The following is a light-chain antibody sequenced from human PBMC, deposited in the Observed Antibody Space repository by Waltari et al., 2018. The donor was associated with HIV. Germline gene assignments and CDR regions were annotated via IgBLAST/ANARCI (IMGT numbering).Light chain of an antibody. Sequence: EIVLTQSPGTLSLSPGERATLSCRASQSVRSASSAWYQQKPGQAPRLLIYGASSRAPGIPDRFSGSGAVTDFILTISRLEPEDCAVYYCQQYAASPLTFGGGTKVEIK. J-gene: IGKJ4*01. V-gene: IGKV3-20*01. CDR2: GAS. CDR1: QSVRSAS. CDR3: QQYAASPLT.